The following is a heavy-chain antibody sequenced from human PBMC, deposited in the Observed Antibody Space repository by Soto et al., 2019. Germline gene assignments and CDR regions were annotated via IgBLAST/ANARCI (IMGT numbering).Heavy chain of an antibody. CDR3: ARHNDPITIFGVVSWFDP. CDR2: IYYSGST. D-gene: IGHD3-3*01. CDR1: GGSISSSSYY. V-gene: IGHV4-39*01. J-gene: IGHJ5*02. Sequence: SETLSLTCTVSGGSISSSSYYWGWIRQPPGKGLEWIGSIYYSGSTYYHPSLKSRVTISVDTSKNQFSLKLSSVTAADTAVYYCARHNDPITIFGVVSWFDPGGQGTLVTVSS.